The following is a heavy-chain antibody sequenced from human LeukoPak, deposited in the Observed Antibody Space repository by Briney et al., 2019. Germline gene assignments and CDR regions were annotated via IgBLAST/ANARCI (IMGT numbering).Heavy chain of an antibody. J-gene: IGHJ4*02. V-gene: IGHV4-34*01. CDR2: INHSGST. D-gene: IGHD1-26*01. CDR1: GGSFSGYY. CDR3: ASHRGIGYSGSSRDY. Sequence: PSETLSLTCAVYGGSFSGYYWSWIRQPPGKGLEWIGEINHSGSTNYNPSLKSRVTISVDTSKNQFSLKLSSVTAADTAEYYCASHRGIGYSGSSRDYWGQGTLVTVSS.